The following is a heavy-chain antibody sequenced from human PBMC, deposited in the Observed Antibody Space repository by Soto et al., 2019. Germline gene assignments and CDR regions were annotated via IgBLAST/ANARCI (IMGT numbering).Heavy chain of an antibody. V-gene: IGHV3-23*01. Sequence: GGSRRRSWAPARCTFSSYAMRLVRQAPGKGLEWVSPISGSHRSRYYADSVKGRFTIHRDNSKKTLYLQITSLRAADTAVYYCATDSLLWFPSPSDAFDIWGQGTMVTVS. D-gene: IGHD3-10*01. J-gene: IGHJ3*02. CDR2: ISGSHRSR. CDR3: ATDSLLWFPSPSDAFDI. CDR1: RCTFSSYA.